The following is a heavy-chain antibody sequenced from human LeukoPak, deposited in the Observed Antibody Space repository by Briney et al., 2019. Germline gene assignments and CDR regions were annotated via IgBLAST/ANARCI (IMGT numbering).Heavy chain of an antibody. J-gene: IGHJ4*02. CDR1: GFAFDDYA. Sequence: GGSLRLSCAASGFAFDDYAMHWVRQAPGTGLEWVSLISGDGGSTYYADSVKGRFTISRDNSKNSLYLQMNSLRTEDTALYYCAKDSRGDGYNSRFEYWGQGTLVTVS. D-gene: IGHD5-24*01. CDR2: ISGDGGST. CDR3: AKDSRGDGYNSRFEY. V-gene: IGHV3-43*02.